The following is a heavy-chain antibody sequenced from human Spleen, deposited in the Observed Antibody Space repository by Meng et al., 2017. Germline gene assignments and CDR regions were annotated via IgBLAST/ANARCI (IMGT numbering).Heavy chain of an antibody. Sequence: SVKVSCKALGGIFSNYVIGWVRQAPGQGREWMGGINAVFGTTNYAQKFQGRVTITTDESTSTVYMELTRLTSEDTAGYFCARKAGNGISTTCYSLDYWGQGTLVTVSS. J-gene: IGHJ4*02. V-gene: IGHV1-69*05. D-gene: IGHD2-2*01. CDR1: GGIFSNYV. CDR2: INAVFGTT. CDR3: ARKAGNGISTTCYSLDY.